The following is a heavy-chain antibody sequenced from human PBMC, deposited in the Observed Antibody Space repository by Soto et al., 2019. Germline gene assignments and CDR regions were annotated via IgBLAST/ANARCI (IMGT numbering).Heavy chain of an antibody. D-gene: IGHD6-19*01. CDR1: GFTVSSNY. CDR3: ARGGIGYSSGRYFDY. J-gene: IGHJ4*02. Sequence: EVQLVESGGGLIQPGGSLKLYCAASGFTVSSNYMSWVRQAPGKGLEWVSVIYSGGSTYYADSVKGRFTISRDNSKNTQYLQMNSLRAEDTAVYYCARGGIGYSSGRYFDYWGQGTLVTVSS. V-gene: IGHV3-53*01. CDR2: IYSGGST.